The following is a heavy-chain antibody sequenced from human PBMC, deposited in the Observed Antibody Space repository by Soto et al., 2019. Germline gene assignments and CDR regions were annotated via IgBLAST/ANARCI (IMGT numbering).Heavy chain of an antibody. CDR2: IYYSGST. V-gene: IGHV4-39*01. CDR1: GGSINSSSYF. Sequence: PSETLSLTYSVSGGSINSSSYFWGWVRQPPGKGLEWIGSIYYSGSTYYNPSLRSRVTISVDTSKNQFSPKLSSVTAADTAVFYCARHYSSGSRNWFDPWGQGTLVTVSS. CDR3: ARHYSSGSRNWFDP. D-gene: IGHD6-19*01. J-gene: IGHJ5*02.